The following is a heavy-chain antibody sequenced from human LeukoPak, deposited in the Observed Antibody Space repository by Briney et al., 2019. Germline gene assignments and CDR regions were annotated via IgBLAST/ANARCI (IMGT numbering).Heavy chain of an antibody. CDR1: GFTFSSYD. D-gene: IGHD6-6*01. J-gene: IGHJ4*02. Sequence: GGSLRLSCAASGFTFSSYDIHWVRQAPGKGLEWVAFTWSDGSKKYYADSVKGRFTISRDSSKNSLSLQMSSLRAEDTAVYYCASAGKRIVARLSRSHYFDYWGQGTLVTVSS. CDR3: ASAGKRIVARLSRSHYFDY. V-gene: IGHV3-33*03. CDR2: TWSDGSKK.